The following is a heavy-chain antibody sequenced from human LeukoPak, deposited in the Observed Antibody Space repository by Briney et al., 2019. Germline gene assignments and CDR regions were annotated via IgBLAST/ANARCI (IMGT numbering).Heavy chain of an antibody. J-gene: IGHJ3*02. D-gene: IGHD1-20*01. V-gene: IGHV3-7*01. CDR2: IRQDGGTM. CDR1: GFTFSSYA. CDR3: ARGGAVTGTGSGDI. Sequence: GGSLRLSCAASGFTFSSYAMSWVRQAPGKGLEWVANIRQDGGTMSYVDSVKGRFTISRDNAKNSLYLQMSSLRAEDTAVYYCARGGAVTGTGSGDIWGQGTMVTVSS.